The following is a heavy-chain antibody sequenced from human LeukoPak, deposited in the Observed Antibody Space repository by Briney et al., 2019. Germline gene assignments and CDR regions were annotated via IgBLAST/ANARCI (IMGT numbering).Heavy chain of an antibody. CDR1: GYTFTSYY. CDR2: INPSGGST. J-gene: IGHJ4*02. Sequence: ASVTVSCKASGYTFTSYYMDWVRQALGQGLEWMGIINPSGGSTSYAQKFQGRVTMTRDTSTSTVYMELSSLRSEDTAVYYCARGLTGTGGNDYWGQGTLVTVSS. D-gene: IGHD1-20*01. V-gene: IGHV1-46*01. CDR3: ARGLTGTGGNDY.